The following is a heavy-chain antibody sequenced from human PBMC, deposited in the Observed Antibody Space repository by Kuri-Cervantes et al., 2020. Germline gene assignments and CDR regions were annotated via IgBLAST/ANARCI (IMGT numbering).Heavy chain of an antibody. CDR3: ARDGGSSWYRAFDY. Sequence: GESLKISCAASGFTFSSYGMHWVRQAPGKGLEWMAIISYDGSSKYYADSVKGRFTISRDNSKNTLYLQMNSLRAEDTAVYYCARDGGSSWYRAFDYWGQGTLVTVSS. D-gene: IGHD6-13*01. J-gene: IGHJ4*02. V-gene: IGHV3-30*03. CDR1: GFTFSSYG. CDR2: ISYDGSSK.